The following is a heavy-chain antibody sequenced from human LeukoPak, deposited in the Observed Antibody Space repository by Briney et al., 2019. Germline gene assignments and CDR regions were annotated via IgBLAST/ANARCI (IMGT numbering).Heavy chain of an antibody. J-gene: IGHJ4*02. V-gene: IGHV1-2*02. CDR3: ARVSGSSSSRGFFGY. CDR2: INPNSGGT. D-gene: IGHD6-6*01. Sequence: ASVKVSCKASGYTFTGYYMHWVRQAPGQGLEWMGWINPNSGGTNYAQKFQGRVTMTRDTSISTAYMELSRLRSDDTAVYYCARVSGSSSSRGFFGYWGQGTLVAVSS. CDR1: GYTFTGYY.